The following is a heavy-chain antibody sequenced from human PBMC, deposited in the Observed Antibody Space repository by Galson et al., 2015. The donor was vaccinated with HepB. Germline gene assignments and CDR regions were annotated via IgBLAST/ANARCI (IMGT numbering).Heavy chain of an antibody. CDR3: ARGRASTNPPNWFDP. J-gene: IGHJ5*02. V-gene: IGHV1-3*01. CDR2: INAGNGNT. CDR1: GYTFTSYA. Sequence: SVKVSCKASGYTFTSYAMHWVRQAPGQRLEWMGWINAGNGNTKYSQKFQGRVTITRDTSASTAYMELSSLRSEDTAVYYCARGRASTNPPNWFDPWGQGTLVTVSS.